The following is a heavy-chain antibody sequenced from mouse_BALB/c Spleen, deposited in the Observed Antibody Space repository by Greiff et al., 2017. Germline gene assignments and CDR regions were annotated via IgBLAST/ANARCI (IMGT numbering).Heavy chain of an antibody. Sequence: VKLVESGPGLVAPSQSLSITCTVSGFSLTSYGVHWVRQPPGKGLEWLGVIWAGGSTNYNSALMSRLSISKDNSKSQVFLKMNSLQTDDTAMYYCAREGGWITTEGFDYWGQGTTLTVSS. CDR2: IWAGGST. CDR3: AREGGWITTEGFDY. J-gene: IGHJ2*01. CDR1: GFSLTSYG. D-gene: IGHD2-4*01. V-gene: IGHV2-9*02.